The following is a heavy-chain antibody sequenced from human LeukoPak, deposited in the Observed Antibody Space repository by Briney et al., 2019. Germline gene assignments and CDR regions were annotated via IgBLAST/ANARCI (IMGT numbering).Heavy chain of an antibody. J-gene: IGHJ4*02. CDR1: GFTFSSYV. CDR3: ARDSQGFDY. V-gene: IGHV3-48*03. Sequence: GGSLRLSCAAAGFTFSSYVMNWVRQAPGKGLEWVSYISSSGSTIYYADSVKGRFTISRDNAKNSLCLQMNSLRAEDTAVYYCARDSQGFDYRGQGTLVTVSS. CDR2: ISSSGSTI.